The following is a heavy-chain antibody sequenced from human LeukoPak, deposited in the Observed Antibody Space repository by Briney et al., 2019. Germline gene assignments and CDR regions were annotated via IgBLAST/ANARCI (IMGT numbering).Heavy chain of an antibody. J-gene: IGHJ4*02. CDR2: INSDESST. V-gene: IGHV3-74*01. Sequence: GGSLRLSCAASGLTFSTYWEHWVRQGPGKGLVWVSRINSDESSTTYADSVKGRFTISRDNAKNTLYLQMNSLRAEDTAVYYCAKSRRAYCSGGSCFGLWDYWGQGTLVTVSS. D-gene: IGHD2-15*01. CDR3: AKSRRAYCSGGSCFGLWDY. CDR1: GLTFSTYW.